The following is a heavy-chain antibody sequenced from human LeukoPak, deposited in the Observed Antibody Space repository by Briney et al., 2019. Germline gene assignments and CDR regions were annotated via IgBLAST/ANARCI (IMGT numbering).Heavy chain of an antibody. J-gene: IGHJ3*02. CDR3: ARAEGPYSGSSSDAFDI. D-gene: IGHD1-26*01. V-gene: IGHV3-53*01. CDR1: GFTVSSNY. Sequence: PGGSLRLSCAASGFTVSSNYMSWVRQAPGKGLEWVSVIYSGGSTYYADSVKGRFTISRDNSKNTLYLQMNSLRAEDTAVYYCARAEGPYSGSSSDAFDIWGQGTMVTVSS. CDR2: IYSGGST.